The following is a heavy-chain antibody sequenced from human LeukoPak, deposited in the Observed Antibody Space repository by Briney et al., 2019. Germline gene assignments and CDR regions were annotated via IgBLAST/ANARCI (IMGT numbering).Heavy chain of an antibody. V-gene: IGHV3-73*01. CDR2: MRKKADNYAT. CDR3: VPTYFSDSSTFYPDY. CDR1: GFTFSGSA. Sequence: PGGSLRLSCAAFGFTFSGSAMHWVRQSSGKGLEWVGRMRKKADNYATAYAASVKGRFTISRDDSKNTAYLQMNSLKTEDTAVYYCVPTYFSDSSTFYPDYWGQGTLVTVSS. D-gene: IGHD3-22*01. J-gene: IGHJ4*02.